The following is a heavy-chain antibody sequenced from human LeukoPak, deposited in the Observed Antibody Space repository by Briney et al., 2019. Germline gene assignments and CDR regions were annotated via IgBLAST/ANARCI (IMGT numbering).Heavy chain of an antibody. Sequence: PSETLSLTCAVYGGSFSGYYWSWIRQPPGKGLEWIGEINHSGSTNYNPSLKSRVTTSVDTSKSQFSLKLSSVTAADTATYYCARNTYYYGSGSYYYYYYTDVWGKGTTVTVSS. J-gene: IGHJ6*03. CDR1: GGSFSGYY. V-gene: IGHV4-34*01. D-gene: IGHD3-10*01. CDR3: ARNTYYYGSGSYYYYYYTDV. CDR2: INHSGST.